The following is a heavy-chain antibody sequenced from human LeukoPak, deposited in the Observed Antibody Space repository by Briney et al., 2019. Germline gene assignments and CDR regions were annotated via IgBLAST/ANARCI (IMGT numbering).Heavy chain of an antibody. D-gene: IGHD4-17*01. V-gene: IGHV4-34*01. J-gene: IGHJ5*02. CDR3: ARGDYGDYVSNWFDP. CDR2: INHSGST. Sequence: SETLSLTCAVYGGSFSGYYWSWIRQPPGKGLEWIGEINHSGSTNYNPSLKSRVTISVDTSKNQFSLKLGSVTAADTAVYYCARGDYGDYVSNWFDPWGQGTLVTVSS. CDR1: GGSFSGYY.